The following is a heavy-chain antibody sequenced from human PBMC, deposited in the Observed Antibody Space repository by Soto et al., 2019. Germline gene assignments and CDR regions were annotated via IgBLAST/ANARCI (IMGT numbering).Heavy chain of an antibody. Sequence: QVQLVQSGAEVKKPGSSVKVSCKASGGTFSSYAISWVRQAPGQGLEWMGGIIPIFGTANYAQKFQGRVTITADESTSTAYMELSSLRSEDKAVSYCARPTRYYYDSSGRSAWGDPWGQGTLVTVSS. V-gene: IGHV1-69*12. CDR1: GGTFSSYA. CDR3: ARPTRYYYDSSGRSAWGDP. J-gene: IGHJ5*02. D-gene: IGHD3-22*01. CDR2: IIPIFGTA.